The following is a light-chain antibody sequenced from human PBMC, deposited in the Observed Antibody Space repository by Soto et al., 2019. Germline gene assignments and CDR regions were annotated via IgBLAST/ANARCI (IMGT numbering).Light chain of an antibody. J-gene: IGKJ1*01. CDR2: KAS. V-gene: IGKV1-5*03. CDR3: QHMRT. Sequence: DLQMTQSPSTLSASVGDRVTITCRASQSISSWLAWYQQKPGRAPKLLIYKASSLESGVPSRFSGSGFGTEFSLTISSLQPDDFGSYYCQHMRTFGQGTKVDIK. CDR1: QSISSW.